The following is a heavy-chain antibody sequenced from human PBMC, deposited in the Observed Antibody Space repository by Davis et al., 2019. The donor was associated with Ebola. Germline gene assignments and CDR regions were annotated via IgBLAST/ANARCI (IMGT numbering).Heavy chain of an antibody. D-gene: IGHD5/OR15-5a*01. V-gene: IGHV3-23*01. J-gene: IGHJ4*02. CDR2: ISGSGGTT. Sequence: PGGSLRLSCAASGFTFSNYSMCWVRQAPGKGLEWVSAISGSGGTTHYADSVAARFTISRDTSKTTLYLQMNSLRAEDTAVYYCAKAPGSTMTKMFDYWGQGTLVTVSS. CDR1: GFTFSNYS. CDR3: AKAPGSTMTKMFDY.